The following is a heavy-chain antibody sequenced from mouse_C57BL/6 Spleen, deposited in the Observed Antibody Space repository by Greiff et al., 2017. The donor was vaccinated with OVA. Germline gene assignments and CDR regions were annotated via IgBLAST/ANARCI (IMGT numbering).Heavy chain of an antibody. CDR1: GYTFTSYD. CDR3: ARRSSNHEFAY. J-gene: IGHJ3*01. Sequence: QVQLQQSGPELVKPGASVKLSCKASGYTFTSYDINWVKQRPGQGLEWIGWIYPRDGSTKYNEKFKGKSTLTVDTSSSTAYMELHSLTSEDSAVYFCARRSSNHEFAYWGQGTLVTVSA. CDR2: IYPRDGST. V-gene: IGHV1-85*01. D-gene: IGHD2-5*01.